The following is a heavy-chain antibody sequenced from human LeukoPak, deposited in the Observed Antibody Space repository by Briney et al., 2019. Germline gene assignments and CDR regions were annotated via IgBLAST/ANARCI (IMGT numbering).Heavy chain of an antibody. D-gene: IGHD1-26*01. CDR3: ARDRRYSGSYYLLRSLDP. CDR1: GFTFSYYS. V-gene: IGHV4-34*01. J-gene: IGHJ5*02. CDR2: INHSGST. Sequence: GSLRLSCAASGFTFSYYSMNWVRQPPGKGLEWIGEINHSGSTNYNPSLKSRVTISVDTSKNQFSLKLSSVTAADTAVYYCARDRRYSGSYYLLRSLDPWGQGTLVTVSS.